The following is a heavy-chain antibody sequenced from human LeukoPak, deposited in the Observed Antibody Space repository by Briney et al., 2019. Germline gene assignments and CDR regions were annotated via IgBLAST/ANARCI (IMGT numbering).Heavy chain of an antibody. CDR3: ARAYGSAVTTRFDY. CDR2: ISSSSSYI. J-gene: IGHJ4*02. D-gene: IGHD4-17*01. V-gene: IGHV3-21*04. CDR1: GFTFSSYS. Sequence: GGSLSLSCAASGFTFSSYSMNWVRQAPGKGLEWVSSISSSSSYIYYADSVKGRFTISRDNAKNSLYLQMNSLRAEDTAVYYCARAYGSAVTTRFDYWGQGTLVTVSS.